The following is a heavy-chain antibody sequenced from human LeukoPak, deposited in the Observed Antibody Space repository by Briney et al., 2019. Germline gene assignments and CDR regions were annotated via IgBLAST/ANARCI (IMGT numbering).Heavy chain of an antibody. CDR3: ARDLATVVGATYYFDY. V-gene: IGHV1-3*01. J-gene: IGHJ4*02. Sequence: GASVKVSCKASGYTFTNYAIIWVRQAPGQGLEWMGWINAGNGNTKYSQKFQGRVTITRDTSASTAYMELSSLRSEDTAVYYCARDLATVVGATYYFDYWGQGTLVTVSS. CDR1: GYTFTNYA. CDR2: INAGNGNT. D-gene: IGHD1-26*01.